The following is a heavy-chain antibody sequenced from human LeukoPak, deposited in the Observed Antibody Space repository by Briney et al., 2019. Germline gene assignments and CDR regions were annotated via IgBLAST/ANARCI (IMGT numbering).Heavy chain of an antibody. D-gene: IGHD3-9*01. CDR1: GFTVSSNY. CDR3: ARDLMRRDAFDI. V-gene: IGHV3-11*01. Sequence: GGSLRLSCAASGFTVSSNYMSWVRQAPGKGLEWVSYISSSGSTIYYADSVKGRFTISRDNAKNSLYLQMNSLGAEDTAVYYCARDLMRRDAFDIWGEGTLVTVSS. CDR2: ISSSGSTI. J-gene: IGHJ3*02.